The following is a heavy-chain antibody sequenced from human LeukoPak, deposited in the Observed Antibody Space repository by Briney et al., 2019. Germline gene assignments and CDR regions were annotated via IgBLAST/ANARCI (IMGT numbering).Heavy chain of an antibody. V-gene: IGHV3-13*01. D-gene: IGHD6-19*01. CDR1: GLTLSRYD. J-gene: IGHJ6*02. CDR3: VRAPPYSSASWGYYGMDV. CDR2: IGTRGDT. Sequence: PGGSLRLSCAASGLTLSRYDMHWVRQATGEGLEWVSAIGTRGDTYYAGSVKGRFTMSRENAKNSLYLQMNSLSAGDTAVYYCVRAPPYSSASWGYYGMDVWGQETTVTVSS.